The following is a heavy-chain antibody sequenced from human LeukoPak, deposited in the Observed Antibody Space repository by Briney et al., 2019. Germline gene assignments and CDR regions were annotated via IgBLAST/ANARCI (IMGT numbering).Heavy chain of an antibody. V-gene: IGHV4-31*03. CDR3: ARVNSSSWYYSDY. D-gene: IGHD6-13*01. J-gene: IGHJ4*02. CDR1: GGSISSGGYY. Sequence: TSETLSLTCTVSGGSISSGGYYWSWIRQHPGKGLEWIGYIYYSGSTYYNPSLKSRVTISVDTSKNQFSLKLSSMTAADTAVYYCARVNSSSWYYSDYWGQGTLVTVSS. CDR2: IYYSGST.